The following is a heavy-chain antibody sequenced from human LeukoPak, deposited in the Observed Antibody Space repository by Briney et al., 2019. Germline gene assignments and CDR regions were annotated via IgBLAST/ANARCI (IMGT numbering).Heavy chain of an antibody. D-gene: IGHD3-22*01. CDR2: IIPILGIA. CDR3: ARAPSFFSGYYDY. CDR1: GGTFSRYA. Sequence: GASVKVSCKASGGTFSRYAISWVRQAPGQGLEWMGRIIPILGIANYAQKFQGRVTITADKSTSTAYMELSSLRAEDTALYYCARAPSFFSGYYDYWGQGALVTVSS. V-gene: IGHV1-69*04. J-gene: IGHJ4*02.